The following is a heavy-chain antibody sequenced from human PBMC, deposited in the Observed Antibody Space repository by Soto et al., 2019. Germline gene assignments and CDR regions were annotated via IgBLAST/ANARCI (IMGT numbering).Heavy chain of an antibody. CDR1: GGSISSYY. CDR2: IYYSGST. V-gene: IGHV4-59*01. J-gene: IGHJ5*02. CDR3: ARDNGP. Sequence: QVQLQESGPGLVKPSETLSLTCTVSGGSISSYYWSWIRQPPGKGLEWIGYIYYSGSTNYNPSLKSRVTISVDTSKNQFSLKLSSVTAADPAVYYCARDNGPWGQGTLVTVSS.